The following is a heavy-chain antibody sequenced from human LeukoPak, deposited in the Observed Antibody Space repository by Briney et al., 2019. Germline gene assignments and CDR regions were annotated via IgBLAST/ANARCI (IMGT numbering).Heavy chain of an antibody. CDR3: ARGAGWTTVDFDY. CDR2: INPNSGGT. J-gene: IGHJ4*02. D-gene: IGHD6-19*01. V-gene: IGHV1-2*06. CDR1: GYTFTSYY. Sequence: ASVKVSCKASGYTFTSYYMHWVRQAPGQGLEWMGRINPNSGGTNYAQKFQGRVTMTRDTSISTAYMELSRLRSDDTAVYYCARGAGWTTVDFDYWGQGTLVTVSS.